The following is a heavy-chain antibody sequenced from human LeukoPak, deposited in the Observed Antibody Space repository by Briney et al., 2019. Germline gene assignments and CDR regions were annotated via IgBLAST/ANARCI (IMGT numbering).Heavy chain of an antibody. Sequence: GGSLRLSCAASGFTFSSYGMHWVRQAPGKGLEWVAVISYDGSNKYYADSVKGRFTISRDNSKNTLYLQMNSLRAEDTAVYYCAKGSSSWYGSFDPWGQGTPVTVSS. CDR3: AKGSSSWYGSFDP. D-gene: IGHD6-13*01. CDR1: GFTFSSYG. V-gene: IGHV3-30*18. CDR2: ISYDGSNK. J-gene: IGHJ5*02.